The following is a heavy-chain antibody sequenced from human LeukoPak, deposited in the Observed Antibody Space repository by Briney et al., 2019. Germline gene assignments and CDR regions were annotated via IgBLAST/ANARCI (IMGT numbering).Heavy chain of an antibody. V-gene: IGHV3-21*01. CDR2: ISRDSNNI. CDR1: GFTFSSYW. CDR3: TRDLRGYYDSSGFDY. J-gene: IGHJ4*02. Sequence: GGSLRLSCAASGFTFSSYWMHWVRQAPGKGLEWVSSISRDSNNIYYADSLKGRFSISRDNAKNSLYLQMDSLRAEDTAVYYCTRDLRGYYDSSGFDYWGQGTLVTVSS. D-gene: IGHD3-22*01.